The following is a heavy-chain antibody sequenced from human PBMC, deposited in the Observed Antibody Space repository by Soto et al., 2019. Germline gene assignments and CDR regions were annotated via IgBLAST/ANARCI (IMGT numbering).Heavy chain of an antibody. CDR1: GGTFSSYA. Sequence: QVQLVQSGAEVKKPGSSVKVSCKASGGTFSSYAISWVRQAPGQGLEWMGGIIPIFGTANYAQKFQGRVTITADESTSPAYMELSSLRSEDTAVYYCAREPIRTRQLAIDYYGMDVWGQRTTVTASS. CDR2: IIPIFGTA. V-gene: IGHV1-69*01. D-gene: IGHD6-13*01. CDR3: AREPIRTRQLAIDYYGMDV. J-gene: IGHJ6*02.